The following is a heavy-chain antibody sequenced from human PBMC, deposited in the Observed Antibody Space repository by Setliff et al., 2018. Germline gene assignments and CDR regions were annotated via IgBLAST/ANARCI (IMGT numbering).Heavy chain of an antibody. V-gene: IGHV3-21*01. J-gene: IGHJ4*02. CDR2: IDGTSSYI. CDR3: ARLRKDYGDYYYFDY. Sequence: PGESLKISCAASGFASSGYNMNWVRQAPGKGLEWVSSIDGTSSYIYYADSVKGRFSISRDTAKSSLYLQMNSLRAEGTAVYYCARLRKDYGDYYYFDYGGQGTLVTVSS. D-gene: IGHD4-17*01. CDR1: GFASSGYN.